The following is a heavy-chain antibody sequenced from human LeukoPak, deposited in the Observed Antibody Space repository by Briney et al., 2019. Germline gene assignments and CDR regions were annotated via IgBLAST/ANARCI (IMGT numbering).Heavy chain of an antibody. CDR3: ARRGPAAFDI. CDR2: INPSGGST. D-gene: IGHD2-15*01. CDR1: GYTFTSYY. J-gene: IGHJ3*02. Sequence: ASVKVSCKASGYTFTSYYMHWVRRAPGQGLEWMGIINPSGGSTSYAQKFQGRVTMTRDTSTSTVYMELNSLRAEDTAAYYCARRGPAAFDIWGQGTMVTVSS. V-gene: IGHV1-46*01.